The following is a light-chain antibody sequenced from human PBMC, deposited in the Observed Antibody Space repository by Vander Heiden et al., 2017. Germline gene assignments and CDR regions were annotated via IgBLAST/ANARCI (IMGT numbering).Light chain of an antibody. CDR2: EVT. V-gene: IGLV2-8*01. J-gene: IGLJ1*01. CDR1: SSDVGGYEY. CDR3: SSYAGNNNKV. Sequence: QSALAQPPSASGSPGQSVAISCTGSSSDVGGYEYVSWYQQHPGKAPKLIIYEVTKRSSGVPDRFSGSKSGNTASLTVSGLQAEDEADYYSSSYAGNNNKVFGTGTKVTVL.